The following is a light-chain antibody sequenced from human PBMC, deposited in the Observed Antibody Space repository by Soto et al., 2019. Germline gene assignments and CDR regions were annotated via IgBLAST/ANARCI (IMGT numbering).Light chain of an antibody. CDR1: QSVLFSSNNKNY. CDR2: RAS. J-gene: IGKJ1*01. CDR3: EQYYSTPWT. Sequence: DIVMTQSPDSLAVSLGERATINCKSSQSVLFSSNNKNYLTWYQQKPGQPPKLLIYRASTRESGVPDRFSGSVSGTDFTLTISSLEAEDVAVYSCEQYYSTPWTFGQGTKVEIK. V-gene: IGKV4-1*01.